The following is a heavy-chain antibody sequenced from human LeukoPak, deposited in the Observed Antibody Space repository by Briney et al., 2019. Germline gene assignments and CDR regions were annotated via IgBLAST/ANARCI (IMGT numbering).Heavy chain of an antibody. CDR3: TTVRGYSYPLRY. CDR2: IKSKTDGGTT. J-gene: IGHJ4*02. V-gene: IGHV3-15*01. Sequence: RIKSKTDGGTTDYAAPVKGRFTISRDDSKNTLYLQMNSLKTEDTAVYYCTTVRGYSYPLRYWGQGTLVTVSS. D-gene: IGHD5-18*01.